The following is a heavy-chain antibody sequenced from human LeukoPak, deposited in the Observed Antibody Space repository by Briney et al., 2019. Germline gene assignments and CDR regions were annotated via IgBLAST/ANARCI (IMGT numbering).Heavy chain of an antibody. Sequence: GGSLRLSCAASGFTFSSYWMSWVRQAPGKGLEWVSAISGSGGSTYYADSVKGRFTISRDNFKNTLYLQMNSLRADDTAVYYCAKDGGVWFGESNDYWGQGTLVTVSS. D-gene: IGHD3-10*01. CDR3: AKDGGVWFGESNDY. J-gene: IGHJ4*02. V-gene: IGHV3-23*01. CDR1: GFTFSSYW. CDR2: ISGSGGST.